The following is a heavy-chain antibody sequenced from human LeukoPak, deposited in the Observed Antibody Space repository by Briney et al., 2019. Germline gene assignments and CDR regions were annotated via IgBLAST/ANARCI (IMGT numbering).Heavy chain of an antibody. Sequence: ASVKVSCKASGYTFTGYYMHRVRQAPGQGLEWMGWINPNSGGTNYAQKFQGRVTMTRDTSISTAYMELSRLRSDDTAVYYCARDPARYCSGGSCYAFWFDPWGQGTLVTVSS. CDR3: ARDPARYCSGGSCYAFWFDP. D-gene: IGHD2-15*01. CDR1: GYTFTGYY. CDR2: INPNSGGT. J-gene: IGHJ5*02. V-gene: IGHV1-2*02.